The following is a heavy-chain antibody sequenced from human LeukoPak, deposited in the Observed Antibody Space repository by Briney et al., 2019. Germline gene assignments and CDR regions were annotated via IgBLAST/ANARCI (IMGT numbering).Heavy chain of an antibody. CDR2: ISSDGSNE. CDR3: ARGDYDSSGYMGDY. V-gene: IGHV3-30*03. CDR1: GFTFSSYG. Sequence: PGGSLRLSCAASGFTFSSYGMHWVRLAPGKGLQWVAVISSDGSNEYYADSVKGRLTISRDNSKNTLYLQMSSLRAEDTAVYYCARGDYDSSGYMGDYWGQGTLVTVSS. D-gene: IGHD3-22*01. J-gene: IGHJ4*02.